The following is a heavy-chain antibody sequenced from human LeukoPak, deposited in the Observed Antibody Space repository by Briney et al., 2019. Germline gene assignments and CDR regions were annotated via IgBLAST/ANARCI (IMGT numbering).Heavy chain of an antibody. J-gene: IGHJ3*02. CDR3: AGRLDDAFDI. V-gene: IGHV5-51*01. CDR2: IYPGDSDV. D-gene: IGHD6-6*01. CDR1: GYSFTTYW. Sequence: GESLKISCQAFGYSFTTYWIGWVRQMPGKGLECMGIIYPGDSDVRYSPSFQGQVTISADKSISTAYLQWSSLKASDTAMYYCAGRLDDAFDISRQGTMVTVSS.